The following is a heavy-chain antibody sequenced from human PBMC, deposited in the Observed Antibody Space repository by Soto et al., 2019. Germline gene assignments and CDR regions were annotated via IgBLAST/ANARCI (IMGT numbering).Heavy chain of an antibody. CDR2: IYWADDK. Sequence: QITLNESGPTKVKPRQTLTLTCTFSGFSLTTSGVGVGWIRQSPGKAPEWLALIYWADDKRYSPSLKSRLTITKDTSKNQVVLTMADLDPADTATYYCAHRVLRTVFGLVTTTAIYFDFWGQGTPVAVSS. J-gene: IGHJ4*02. V-gene: IGHV2-5*02. D-gene: IGHD3-3*01. CDR1: GFSLTTSGVG. CDR3: AHRVLRTVFGLVTTTAIYFDF.